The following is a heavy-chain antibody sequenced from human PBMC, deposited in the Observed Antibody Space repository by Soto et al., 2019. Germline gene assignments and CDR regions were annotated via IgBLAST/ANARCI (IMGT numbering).Heavy chain of an antibody. D-gene: IGHD3-10*01. CDR2: IRANDESI. J-gene: IGHJ3*02. V-gene: IGHV3-48*03. Sequence: GVSLRLSCVASGFDFRSYEMNWVRQAPGKGLEWVSNIRANDESIYYADSVKGRVSVSRDNAKNSLFLEMNSLRVDDTAVYYCAMETIRDAIEIWGQGTMVTVSS. CDR3: AMETIRDAIEI. CDR1: GFDFRSYE.